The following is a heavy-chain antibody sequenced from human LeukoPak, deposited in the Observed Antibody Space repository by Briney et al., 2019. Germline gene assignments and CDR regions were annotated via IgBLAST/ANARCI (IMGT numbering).Heavy chain of an antibody. D-gene: IGHD3-16*02. Sequence: ASVKVSCKASGYTFTSYDINWVRQATGQRLEWMGWMNPNSGNTGYAQKFQGRVTMTRNTSISTAYMELSSLRSEDTAVYYCARAIGIPDDAFDIWGQGTMVTVSS. V-gene: IGHV1-8*01. J-gene: IGHJ3*02. CDR3: ARAIGIPDDAFDI. CDR2: MNPNSGNT. CDR1: GYTFTSYD.